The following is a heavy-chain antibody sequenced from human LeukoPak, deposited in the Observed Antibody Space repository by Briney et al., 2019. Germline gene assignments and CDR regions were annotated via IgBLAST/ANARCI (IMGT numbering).Heavy chain of an antibody. V-gene: IGHV7-4-1*02. CDR1: GYTFTSYA. CDR2: INTNTGNP. CDR3: ARGKDDILTVDFDY. J-gene: IGHJ4*02. D-gene: IGHD3-9*01. Sequence: ASVKVSCKASGYTFTSYAMNWVRQAPGQGLEWMGWINTNTGNPTYAQGFTGRFVFSLDTSVSTAYLQISSLKAEDTAVYYCARGKDDILTVDFDYWGQGTLVTVSS.